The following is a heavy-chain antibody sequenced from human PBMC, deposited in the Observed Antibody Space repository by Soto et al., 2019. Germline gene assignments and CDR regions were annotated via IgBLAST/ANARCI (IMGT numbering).Heavy chain of an antibody. CDR3: ARPRSRAAAGNLIGWIDP. V-gene: IGHV4-39*01. CDR1: GGSISSSSYY. D-gene: IGHD6-13*01. Sequence: SETLSLTCTVSGGSISSSSYYWGWIRQPPGKGLEWIGSIYYSGSTYYNPSLKSRVTISVDTSKNQFSLKLSSVTAADTAVYYCARPRSRAAAGNLIGWIDPWGQGTLVTVST. J-gene: IGHJ5*02. CDR2: IYYSGST.